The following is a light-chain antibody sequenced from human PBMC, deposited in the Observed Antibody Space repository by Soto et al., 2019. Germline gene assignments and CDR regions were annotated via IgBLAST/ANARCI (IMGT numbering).Light chain of an antibody. CDR1: QSVSSSY. Sequence: EMVLTQSPGTLSLSPGERATLSCRASQSVSSSYLAWYQQKPGQAPRLLIYGASSRATGIPDRFRGSGSGTDFTLTISRLEPEDFAVYYCQQYGGSPLTFGGGTKVEIK. J-gene: IGKJ4*01. CDR2: GAS. CDR3: QQYGGSPLT. V-gene: IGKV3-20*01.